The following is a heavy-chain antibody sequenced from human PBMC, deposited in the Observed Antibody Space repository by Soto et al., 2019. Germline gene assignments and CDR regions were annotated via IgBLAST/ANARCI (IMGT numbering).Heavy chain of an antibody. CDR2: INPNSGGT. D-gene: IGHD4-4*01. Sequence: VASVKVSCKASGYTFTGYYMHWVRQAPGQGLEWMGWINPNSGGTNYAQKFQGWVTMTRDTSISTAYMELSRLRSDDTAVYYCARDLTPDYSNYAARGYYYYGMDVWGQGTTVTVSS. CDR1: GYTFTGYY. V-gene: IGHV1-2*04. CDR3: ARDLTPDYSNYAARGYYYYGMDV. J-gene: IGHJ6*02.